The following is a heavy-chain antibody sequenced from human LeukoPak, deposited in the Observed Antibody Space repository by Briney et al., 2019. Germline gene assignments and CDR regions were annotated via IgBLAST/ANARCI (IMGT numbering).Heavy chain of an antibody. CDR1: RLPFSIAW. CDR2: IKSRADGGTT. Sequence: GGSLRLSCAGSRLPFSIAWMTWVRQAPGKGLEWDGRIKSRADGGTTDYAAPVKGRFAISRDDSKSTVYLQMNSLRTEDTAVYYCTTPVHYSDSRFDFWGQGTLVTVSS. D-gene: IGHD3-22*01. V-gene: IGHV3-15*01. CDR3: TTPVHYSDSRFDF. J-gene: IGHJ4*02.